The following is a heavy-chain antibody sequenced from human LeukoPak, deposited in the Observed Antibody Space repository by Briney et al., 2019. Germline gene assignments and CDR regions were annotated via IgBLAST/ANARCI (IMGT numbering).Heavy chain of an antibody. D-gene: IGHD1-7*01. Sequence: GGSLRLSCTASGFSVDSRFMNWVRQAPGKGPEWVSFITPGGHTDYTESEKGRFTIYRDNVRNTLSLQMNSLRVEDTAVYYCARGTSGTTTFDFWGPGTLVTVSS. CDR2: ITPGGHT. J-gene: IGHJ4*02. CDR1: GFSVDSRF. CDR3: ARGTSGTTTFDF. V-gene: IGHV3-66*01.